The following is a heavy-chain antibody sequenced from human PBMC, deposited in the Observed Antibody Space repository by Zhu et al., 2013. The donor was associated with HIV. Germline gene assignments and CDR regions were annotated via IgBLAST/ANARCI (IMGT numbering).Heavy chain of an antibody. CDR2: IIPIFGTA. D-gene: IGHD4-17*01. CDR1: GGTFSSYA. CDR3: ARDPYGGNSASEFDY. V-gene: IGHV1-69*01. J-gene: IGHJ4*02. Sequence: QVQLVQSGAEVKKPGSSVKVSCKASGGTFSSYAISWVRQAPGQGLEWMGGIIPIFGTANYAQKFQGRVTITADESTSTAYMELSSLRSEDTAVYYCARDPYGGNSASEFDYVGPGEPWSPSPQ.